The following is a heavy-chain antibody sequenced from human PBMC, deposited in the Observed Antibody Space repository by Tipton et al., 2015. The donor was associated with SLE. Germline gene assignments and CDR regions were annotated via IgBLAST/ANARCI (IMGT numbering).Heavy chain of an antibody. CDR3: ARGLWSGYLYYFDY. CDR1: GDSISGHY. Sequence: TLSLTCTVSGDSISGHYWSWIRQPPGKGLEWIGYIYYSGSTNYDPSLKSRVTISVDTSKSQFSLKLSSVTAADTAVYYCARGLWSGYLYYFDYWGQGTLVTVSS. V-gene: IGHV4-59*11. J-gene: IGHJ4*02. D-gene: IGHD3-3*01. CDR2: IYYSGST.